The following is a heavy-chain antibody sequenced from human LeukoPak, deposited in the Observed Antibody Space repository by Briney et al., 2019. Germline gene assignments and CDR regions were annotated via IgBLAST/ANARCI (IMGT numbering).Heavy chain of an antibody. CDR2: IIPILGIA. Sequence: SVKVSCKASGGTSSSYAISWVRQAPGQGPEWMGRIIPILGIANYAQKFQGRVTMTEDTSTDTAYMELSSLRSEDTAVYYCATEGYYDSSGYPFWGQGTLVTVSS. CDR1: GGTSSSYA. J-gene: IGHJ4*02. V-gene: IGHV1-69*04. CDR3: ATEGYYDSSGYPF. D-gene: IGHD3-22*01.